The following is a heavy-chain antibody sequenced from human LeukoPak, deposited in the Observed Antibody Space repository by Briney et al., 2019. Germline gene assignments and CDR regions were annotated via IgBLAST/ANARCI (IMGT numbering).Heavy chain of an antibody. CDR3: AREFGDRFGYIGY. CDR1: GRPIHTYY. D-gene: IGHD5-18*01. CDR2: ISYSGNS. V-gene: IGHV4-59*01. J-gene: IGHJ4*02. Sequence: WETLSLTWTVSGRPIHTYYWNWVRQPPGKGLEWVAYISYSGNSNYNPSLKSRVSMSVDTSKNQFSLKLSSVTAADTAVYYCAREFGDRFGYIGYWGQGTLVTVSS.